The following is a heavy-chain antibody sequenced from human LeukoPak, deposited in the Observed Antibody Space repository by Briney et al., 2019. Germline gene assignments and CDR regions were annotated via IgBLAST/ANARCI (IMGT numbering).Heavy chain of an antibody. J-gene: IGHJ4*02. D-gene: IGHD3-10*01. CDR1: GFTFSSYA. CDR3: ARGRQTYGSGSYCFDY. V-gene: IGHV3-30*01. CDR2: ISYDGSNK. Sequence: GGSLRLSCAASGFTFSSYAMHWVRQAPGKRLGGWAVISYDGSNKYYADSVKGRFTISRDNSKNTLYLQMNSLRAEDTAVYYCARGRQTYGSGSYCFDYWGQGTLVTVSS.